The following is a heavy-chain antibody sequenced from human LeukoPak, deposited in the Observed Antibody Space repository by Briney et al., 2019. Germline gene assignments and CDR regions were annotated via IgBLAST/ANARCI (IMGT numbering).Heavy chain of an antibody. J-gene: IGHJ6*03. CDR1: GGSISSGGYY. V-gene: IGHV4-61*08. Sequence: SETLSLTCTVSGGSISSGGYYWSWIRQPPGKGLEWIGYIYTSGSTNYNPSLKSRVTISVDTSKNQFSLKLSSVTAADTAVYYCARQHSLLKNTIFGVGYYYYMDVWGKGTTVTVSS. CDR3: ARQHSLLKNTIFGVGYYYYMDV. CDR2: IYTSGST. D-gene: IGHD3-3*01.